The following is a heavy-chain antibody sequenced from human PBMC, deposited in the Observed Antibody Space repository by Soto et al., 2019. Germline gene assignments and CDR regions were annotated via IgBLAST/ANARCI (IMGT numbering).Heavy chain of an antibody. J-gene: IGHJ6*02. V-gene: IGHV1-69*12. CDR2: IIPMLGKT. CDR1: GGTFSTYS. CDR3: AKDILEWLFGSGDYYYYGMDV. D-gene: IGHD3-3*01. Sequence: QVQLVQSGAEVKKPGSSVKVSCKASGGTFSTYSISWVRQAPGQGLEWMGGIIPMLGKTNYAQKFQGRVTISADESTSTAYRDLSSLRSDDTAVYYCAKDILEWLFGSGDYYYYGMDVWGQGTTVTVSS.